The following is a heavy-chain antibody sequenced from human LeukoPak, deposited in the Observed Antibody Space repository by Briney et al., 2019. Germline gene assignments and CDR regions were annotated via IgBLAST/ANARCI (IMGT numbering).Heavy chain of an antibody. Sequence: PSETLSLTCTVSGGSINNYYWSWIRQPAGKGLEWIGRIYTRGSTNYNPSLKSRVTMSVDTSKNQLSLKLSSVTAADTAVYYCARGRYCSADICSGGDACDIWAQGTRVPVSS. CDR2: IYTRGST. J-gene: IGHJ3*02. CDR1: GGSINNYY. V-gene: IGHV4-4*07. CDR3: ARGRYCSADICSGGDACDI. D-gene: IGHD2-15*01.